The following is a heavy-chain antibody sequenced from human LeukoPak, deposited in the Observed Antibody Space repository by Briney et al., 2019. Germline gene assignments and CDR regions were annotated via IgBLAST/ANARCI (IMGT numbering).Heavy chain of an antibody. CDR2: ISSYNGNT. V-gene: IGHV1-18*01. Sequence: ASVKVSCKASGYRFPNYGFRWVRQAPGQGLEWMGWISSYNGNTKYAQELQGRVTMSTDTSTNTAYMELRSLRSDDTAVYLCARDISECGYYDSRGHFRDFWGQGTLVTVSS. J-gene: IGHJ4*02. D-gene: IGHD3-22*01. CDR1: GYRFPNYG. CDR3: ARDISECGYYDSRGHFRDF.